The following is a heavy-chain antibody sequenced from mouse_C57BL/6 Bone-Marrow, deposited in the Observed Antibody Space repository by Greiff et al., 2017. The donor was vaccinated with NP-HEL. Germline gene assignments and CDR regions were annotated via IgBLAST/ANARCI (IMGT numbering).Heavy chain of an antibody. CDR2: INPGSGGT. D-gene: IGHD4-1*01. CDR3: ARLGRAFAY. J-gene: IGHJ3*01. Sequence: QVQLKESGAELVRPGTSVKVSCKASGYAFTNYLIEWVKQRPGQGLEWIGVINPGSGGTNYTEKFKGKATLTADKSSSTAYMQLSSLTSEDSAVYFCARLGRAFAYGGRGTLVTVTA. V-gene: IGHV1-54*01. CDR1: GYAFTNYL.